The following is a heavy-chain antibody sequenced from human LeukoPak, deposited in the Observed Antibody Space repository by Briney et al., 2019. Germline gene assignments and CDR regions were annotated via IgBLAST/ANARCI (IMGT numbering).Heavy chain of an antibody. D-gene: IGHD6-13*01. CDR3: ARDAGIAAAGSYYYGMDV. V-gene: IGHV4-34*01. CDR1: GGSFSGYY. J-gene: IGHJ6*02. Sequence: SETLSLTCAVYGGSFSGYYWSWIRQPPGKGLEWIGSIYYSGSTYYNPSLKSRVTISVDTSKNQFSLKLSSVTAADTAVYYCARDAGIAAAGSYYYGMDVWGQGTTVTVSS. CDR2: IYYSGST.